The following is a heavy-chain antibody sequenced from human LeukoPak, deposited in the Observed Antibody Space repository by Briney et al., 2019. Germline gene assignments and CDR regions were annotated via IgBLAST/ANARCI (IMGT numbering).Heavy chain of an antibody. CDR2: IYYSVST. CDR1: GGSISSYY. Sequence: SETLSLTCTVSGGSISSYYWSWIRQPPGKGLEWSGCIYYSVSTHSTPSLKSRVTISVDTSKNQCSLKLSSVTAADTAVYYCAKRLSWYSYAFDIWGQGTMVTVSS. CDR3: AKRLSWYSYAFDI. J-gene: IGHJ3*02. D-gene: IGHD6-13*01. V-gene: IGHV4-59*08.